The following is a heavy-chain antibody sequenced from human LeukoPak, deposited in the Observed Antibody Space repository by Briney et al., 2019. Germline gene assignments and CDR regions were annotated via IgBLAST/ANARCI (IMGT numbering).Heavy chain of an antibody. J-gene: IGHJ3*02. CDR3: AGDYDISTAGAFDI. Sequence: GGSLRLSCAASGFTVSSSYMSWVRQAPGKGLEWVSVIYSGGSTYYADSVKGRFTISRDNSKNTLYLQMNSLRAEDTAVYYCAGDYDISTAGAFDIWGQGTMVTVSS. D-gene: IGHD3-9*01. CDR2: IYSGGST. CDR1: GFTVSSSY. V-gene: IGHV3-66*01.